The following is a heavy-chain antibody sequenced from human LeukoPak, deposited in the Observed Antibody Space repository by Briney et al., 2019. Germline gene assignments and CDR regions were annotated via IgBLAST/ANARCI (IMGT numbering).Heavy chain of an antibody. CDR1: GGTFTSYA. J-gene: IGHJ1*01. CDR3: ATGYYYDSSGYYYGYFQH. V-gene: IGHV1-24*01. CDR2: FDPEDGET. D-gene: IGHD3-22*01. Sequence: ASVKVSCKASGGTFTSYAISWVRQAPGKGLEWMGGFDPEDGETIYAQKFQGRVTMTEDTSTDTAYMELSSLRSEDTAVYYCATGYYYDSSGYYYGYFQHWGQGTLVTVSS.